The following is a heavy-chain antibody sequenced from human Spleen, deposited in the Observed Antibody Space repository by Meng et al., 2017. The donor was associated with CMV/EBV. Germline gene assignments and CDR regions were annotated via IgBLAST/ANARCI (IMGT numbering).Heavy chain of an antibody. CDR1: GFTFSSYA. CDR3: ARVQSFDRRSYFDY. Sequence: LSLTCAASGFTFSSYAMSWVRQAPGKGLEWVSAISGSGGSTYYADSVKGRFTISRDNSKNTLYLQMNSLRAEDTAVYYCARVQSFDRRSYFDYWGQGTLVTVSS. CDR2: ISGSGGST. V-gene: IGHV3-23*01. J-gene: IGHJ4*02. D-gene: IGHD3-16*02.